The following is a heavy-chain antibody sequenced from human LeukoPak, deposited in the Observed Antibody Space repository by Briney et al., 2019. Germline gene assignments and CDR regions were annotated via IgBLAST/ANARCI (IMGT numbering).Heavy chain of an antibody. CDR2: IYYSGYT. J-gene: IGHJ6*03. D-gene: IGHD3-16*01. V-gene: IGHV4-59*01. CDR1: GGSISSYY. CDR3: ARETSQKGAHYMDV. Sequence: SQTLSLTCTVSGGSISSYYWSWIRQPPGKGLKWIGNIYYSGYTTYSPSLRSRVTISVDTSKNQFSLKLSSVTAADTAVYYCARETSQKGAHYMDVWGKGTTITISS.